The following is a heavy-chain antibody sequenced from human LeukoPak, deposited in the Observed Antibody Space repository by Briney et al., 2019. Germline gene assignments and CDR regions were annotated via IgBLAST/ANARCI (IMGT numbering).Heavy chain of an antibody. D-gene: IGHD1-26*01. J-gene: IGHJ4*02. CDR1: GFTFSNYW. V-gene: IGHV3-7*01. CDR2: IQQDGSEK. Sequence: PGGSLRLSCVASGFTFSNYWMSWVRQAPGKGLEWVANIQQDGSEKYYVDSVKGRFTISRDNAKNSLYLQMNGLRAEDTAVYYCARGGSYNYFDYWGQGTLVTVSS. CDR3: ARGGSYNYFDY.